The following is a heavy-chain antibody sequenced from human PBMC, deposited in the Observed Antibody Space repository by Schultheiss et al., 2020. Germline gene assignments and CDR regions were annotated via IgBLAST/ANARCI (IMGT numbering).Heavy chain of an antibody. CDR2: MNPNSGNT. CDR1: GYTFTSYD. CDR3: ARDRFSRSWEDDYYYYMDV. D-gene: IGHD6-13*01. Sequence: ASVKVSCKASGYTFTSYDINWVRQATGQGLEWMGWMNPNSGNTGYAQKFQGRVTITRDTSATTAYMELSSLRSEDTAVYFCARDRFSRSWEDDYYYYMDVWGKGTTVTVSS. V-gene: IGHV1-8*01. J-gene: IGHJ6*03.